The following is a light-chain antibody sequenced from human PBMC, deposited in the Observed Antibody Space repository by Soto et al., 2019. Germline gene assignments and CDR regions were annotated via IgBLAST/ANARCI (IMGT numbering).Light chain of an antibody. CDR3: SSDGASRIL. Sequence: QSALTQPASVSGSPGQPITISCSGSTSDIGAYNYVSWYQPHPGKAPKLLIYDVSYRPSGISDRFSGSKSGNTASLTISGLQPEVEAVYYCSSDGASRILFGGGTKLTVL. V-gene: IGLV2-14*03. CDR1: TSDIGAYNY. CDR2: DVS. J-gene: IGLJ2*01.